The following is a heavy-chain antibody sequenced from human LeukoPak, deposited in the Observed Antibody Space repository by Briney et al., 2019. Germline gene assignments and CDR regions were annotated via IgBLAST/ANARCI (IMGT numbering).Heavy chain of an antibody. CDR1: GFTFSRYS. D-gene: IGHD6-13*01. CDR3: ARDLWQQLAYYYYYYGMDV. CDR2: ISSSSSYI. J-gene: IGHJ6*02. V-gene: IGHV3-21*01. Sequence: GGSLRLSCAASGFTFSRYSMNWVRQAPGKGLEWVSSISSSSSYIYYADSVKGRFTISRDNAKNSLYLQMNSLRAEDTAVYYCARDLWQQLAYYYYYYGMDVWGQGTTVTVSS.